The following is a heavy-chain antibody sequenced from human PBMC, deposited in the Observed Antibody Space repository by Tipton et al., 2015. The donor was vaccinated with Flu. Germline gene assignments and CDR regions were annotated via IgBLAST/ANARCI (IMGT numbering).Heavy chain of an antibody. CDR1: GFTVSDNY. J-gene: IGHJ4*02. CDR2: IYTGGIT. CDR3: ARDSISRRTYYFDY. Sequence: GSLRLSCAASGFTVSDNYMSWVRPAPGKGLEWVSVIYTGGITYTADSVKGRFSISRDNSKNTLYLQMNSLRVEDTAVYYCARDSISRRTYYFDYWGQGTLVTVSS. V-gene: IGHV3-53*01. D-gene: IGHD2/OR15-2a*01.